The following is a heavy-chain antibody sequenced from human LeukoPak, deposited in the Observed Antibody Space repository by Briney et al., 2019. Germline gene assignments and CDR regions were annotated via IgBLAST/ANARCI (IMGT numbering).Heavy chain of an antibody. Sequence: ASVKVSCKASGYTFTGYYMHWVRQAPGQGLEWMGWINPNSGGTNYAQKFQGRVTMTRDTSISTAYMELSRLRSDDTAVYYCARDRRLRQQPLVYWGQGTLVTVSS. V-gene: IGHV1-2*02. CDR2: INPNSGGT. J-gene: IGHJ4*02. D-gene: IGHD6-13*01. CDR3: ARDRRLRQQPLVY. CDR1: GYTFTGYY.